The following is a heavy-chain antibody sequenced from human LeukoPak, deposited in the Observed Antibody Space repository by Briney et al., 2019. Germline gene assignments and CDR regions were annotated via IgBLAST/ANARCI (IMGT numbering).Heavy chain of an antibody. CDR1: GFTFSDYY. J-gene: IGHJ4*02. D-gene: IGHD3-10*01. CDR3: ARDWAGGPHDY. Sequence: GGSLRLSCAASGFTFSDYYMSWIRQAPGKGLEWVSYISSSGNNIYYADSMKGRFTISRDNAKNSLYLRMDTLRAEDTAVYYCARDWAGGPHDYWGQGTLVTVSS. CDR2: ISSSGNNI. V-gene: IGHV3-11*04.